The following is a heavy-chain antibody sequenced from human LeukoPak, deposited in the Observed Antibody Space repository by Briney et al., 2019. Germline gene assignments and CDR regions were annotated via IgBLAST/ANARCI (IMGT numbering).Heavy chain of an antibody. J-gene: IGHJ2*01. CDR3: ARDPVVPATSMQFDWYFDL. CDR1: GGSISNSY. CDR2: IYPTDIT. D-gene: IGHD2-15*01. V-gene: IGHV4-4*07. Sequence: SETLSLTCTVSGGSISNSYWSWIRQPAGKGLEWIGRIYPTDITTYNPSLKSRVTLSVDTSKNQFSLKVNSVTAADAAVYYCARDPVVPATSMQFDWYFDLWGRGTLITVSS.